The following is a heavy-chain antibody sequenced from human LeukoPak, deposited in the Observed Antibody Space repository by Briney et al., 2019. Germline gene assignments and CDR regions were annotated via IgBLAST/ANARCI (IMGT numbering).Heavy chain of an antibody. CDR3: AKDYGGSLNWYFDL. CDR1: EFTFSIYS. J-gene: IGHJ2*01. CDR2: IRYDGRNK. Sequence: GGSLRLSCAASEFTFSIYSMHWVRQAPGKGLEWVAFIRYDGRNKYYADSVKGRFTISRDNSKNTLYLQMNSLRAEDTAVYYCAKDYGGSLNWYFDLWGRGTLVTVSS. D-gene: IGHD2-15*01. V-gene: IGHV3-30*02.